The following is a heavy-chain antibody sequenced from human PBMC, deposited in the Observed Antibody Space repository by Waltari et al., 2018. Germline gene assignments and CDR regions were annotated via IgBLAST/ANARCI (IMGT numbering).Heavy chain of an antibody. Sequence: QVQLVESGGGVVQPGRSLRLSCAASGFTFSSYAMHWVRQAPGKGLEWVAVISYDGSNKYYADSVKGRFTISRDNSKNTLYLQMNSLRAEDTAVYYCARGSDFWSDPYFDYWGQGTLVTVSS. V-gene: IGHV3-30-3*01. CDR1: GFTFSSYA. D-gene: IGHD3-3*01. CDR3: ARGSDFWSDPYFDY. CDR2: ISYDGSNK. J-gene: IGHJ4*02.